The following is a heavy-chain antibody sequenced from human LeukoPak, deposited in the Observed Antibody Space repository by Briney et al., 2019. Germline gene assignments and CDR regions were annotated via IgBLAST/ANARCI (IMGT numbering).Heavy chain of an antibody. J-gene: IGHJ4*02. Sequence: SVKVSCKASGGTFSSYAISWVRQAPGQGLEWMGRIIPILGIANYAQKFQGRVTITADKSTSTAYMELSSLRSEDTAVYYCARDLSYYDSSGCTTAALDYWGQGTLVTVSS. CDR3: ARDLSYYDSSGCTTAALDY. V-gene: IGHV1-69*04. CDR2: IIPILGIA. D-gene: IGHD3-22*01. CDR1: GGTFSSYA.